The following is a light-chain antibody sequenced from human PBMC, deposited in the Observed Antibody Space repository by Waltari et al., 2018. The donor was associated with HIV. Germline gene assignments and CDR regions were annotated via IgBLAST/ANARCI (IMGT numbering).Light chain of an antibody. V-gene: IGLV1-44*01. J-gene: IGLJ2*01. Sequence: QSELSQPPSASGTPGQRVAISCSGSSSNIGRNTVNWYQQLPGTAPKLRIYSNNQRPSGVPDRCSGSQSGTSAYLAINGLQSEDEADYYCALWDDSLNGVLFGGGTKLTVL. CDR3: ALWDDSLNGVL. CDR1: SSNIGRNT. CDR2: SNN.